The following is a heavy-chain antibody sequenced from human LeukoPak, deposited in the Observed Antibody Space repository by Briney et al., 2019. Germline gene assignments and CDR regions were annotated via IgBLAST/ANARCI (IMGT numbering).Heavy chain of an antibody. D-gene: IGHD1-26*01. CDR2: ISGSGGST. J-gene: IGHJ4*02. CDR3: AKDRGGIVGATTGLDY. V-gene: IGHV3-23*01. Sequence: PGGSLRLSCEASGFTFRNYPVHWVRQAPGKGLEWVSAISGSGGSTYYADSVKGRFTISRDNSKNTLYLQMNSLRAEDTAVYYCAKDRGGIVGATTGLDYWGQGTLVTVSS. CDR1: GFTFRNYP.